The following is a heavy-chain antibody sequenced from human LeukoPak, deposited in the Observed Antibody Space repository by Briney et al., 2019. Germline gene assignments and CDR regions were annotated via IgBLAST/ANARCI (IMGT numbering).Heavy chain of an antibody. CDR1: GFTFTNYA. CDR3: ARRRYTYGGEFDY. Sequence: GGSLRLSCAASGFTFTNYAMTWVRQAPGKGLEWVSAISGGYTSTYYADSVKGRFTLSRDDSKNTLYLQMNSLRVDDTAVYYCARRRYTYGGEFDYWGQGTLVTVSS. D-gene: IGHD5-18*01. CDR2: ISGGYTST. V-gene: IGHV3-23*01. J-gene: IGHJ4*02.